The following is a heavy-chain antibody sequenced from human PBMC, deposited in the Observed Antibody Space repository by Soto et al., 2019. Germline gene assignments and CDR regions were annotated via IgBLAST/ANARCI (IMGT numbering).Heavy chain of an antibody. Sequence: ASVKVSCKASGYTFTSYAMHWVRQAPGQRLEWMGWINAGNGNTKYSQKFQGRVTITRDTSASTAYMELSSLRSEDTAVYYCARDPINYDFWSGYYFFNNFDYWGQGTLVTVSS. CDR2: INAGNGNT. D-gene: IGHD3-3*01. CDR1: GYTFTSYA. V-gene: IGHV1-3*01. J-gene: IGHJ4*02. CDR3: ARDPINYDFWSGYYFFNNFDY.